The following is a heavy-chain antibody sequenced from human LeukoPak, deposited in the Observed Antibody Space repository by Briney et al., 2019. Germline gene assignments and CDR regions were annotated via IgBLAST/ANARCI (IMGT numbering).Heavy chain of an antibody. Sequence: ASVKVSCKASGYTFTSYGISWVRQAPGQGLEWMGWISAYNGNTNYAQKLQGRDTMTTDTSASTAYMELGSLRSDDTAVYYCARTDCSGGSCGFAYWGQGTLVTVSS. CDR1: GYTFTSYG. D-gene: IGHD2-15*01. J-gene: IGHJ4*02. V-gene: IGHV1-18*01. CDR3: ARTDCSGGSCGFAY. CDR2: ISAYNGNT.